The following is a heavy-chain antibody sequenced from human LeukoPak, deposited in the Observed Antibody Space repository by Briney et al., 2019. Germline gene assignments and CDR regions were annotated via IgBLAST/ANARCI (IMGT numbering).Heavy chain of an antibody. CDR3: ASRYYSSSWYLDFDY. D-gene: IGHD6-13*01. V-gene: IGHV3-48*03. CDR2: ISSSGSTI. J-gene: IGHJ4*02. Sequence: PGGSLRLSCAASGFTFSSYEMNWVRQAPGKGLEWVSYISSSGSTIYYADSVKGRFTISRDNAKNSLYLQMNGLRAEDTAVYYCASRYYSSSWYLDFDYWGQGTLVTVSS. CDR1: GFTFSSYE.